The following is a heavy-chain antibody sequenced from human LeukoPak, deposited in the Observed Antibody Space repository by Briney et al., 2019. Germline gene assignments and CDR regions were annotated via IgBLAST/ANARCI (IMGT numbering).Heavy chain of an antibody. D-gene: IGHD6-13*01. CDR3: ARMAAAVTQAAFDI. CDR2: INHSGST. Sequence: PSETLSLTCAVYGGSFSGYYWSWIRQPPGKGLEWIGEINHSGSTNYNPSLKSRVTISVDTSKNQFSLKLSSVTAADTAVYYCARMAAAVTQAAFDIWGQGTMVTVSS. J-gene: IGHJ3*02. V-gene: IGHV4-34*01. CDR1: GGSFSGYY.